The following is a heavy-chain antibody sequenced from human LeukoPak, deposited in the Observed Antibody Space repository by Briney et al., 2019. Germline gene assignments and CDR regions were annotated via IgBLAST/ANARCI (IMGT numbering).Heavy chain of an antibody. J-gene: IGHJ6*02. Sequence: PGRSLRLSCAASGFTFSSYAMHWVRQAPGKGLEWVAVISYDGSNKYYADSVKGRFTISRDNSKNTLYLQMNSLRAEDTAVYYCARDQSTYCYYYGMDVWGQGTTVTVSS. CDR2: ISYDGSNK. D-gene: IGHD2-2*01. CDR3: ARDQSTYCYYYGMDV. CDR1: GFTFSSYA. V-gene: IGHV3-30-3*01.